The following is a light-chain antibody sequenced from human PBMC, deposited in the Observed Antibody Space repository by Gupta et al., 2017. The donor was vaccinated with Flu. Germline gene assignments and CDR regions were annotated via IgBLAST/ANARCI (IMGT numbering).Light chain of an antibody. CDR2: EVS. V-gene: IGLV2-18*02. J-gene: IGLJ1*01. CDR1: NR. CDR3: SSYTTSYTFV. Sequence: NRVSWYRQPPGTAPKLIIYEVSNRPSGVPDRFSGSKSGNTASLTISGLQGEDEADYYCSSYTTSYTFVFGTGTKVTVL.